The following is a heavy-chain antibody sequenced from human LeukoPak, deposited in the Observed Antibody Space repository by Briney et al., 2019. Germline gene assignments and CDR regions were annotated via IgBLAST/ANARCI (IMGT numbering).Heavy chain of an antibody. D-gene: IGHD6-19*01. J-gene: IGHJ4*02. V-gene: IGHV3-21*01. Sequence: GGSLRLSCAASGFTFSSYSMNWVRQAPGKGLEWVSAISSSSGYIFYADSVKGRFTVSRDNANNLLFLQMNSLRAEDTAVYYCARDEDRSSDWYFNYWGQGIMVTVSS. CDR2: ISSSSGYI. CDR3: ARDEDRSSDWYFNY. CDR1: GFTFSSYS.